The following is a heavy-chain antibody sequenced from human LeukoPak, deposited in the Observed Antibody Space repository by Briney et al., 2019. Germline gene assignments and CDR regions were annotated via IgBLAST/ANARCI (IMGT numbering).Heavy chain of an antibody. CDR1: GGSFSSGSYY. CDR3: ARSGITGTSGHFYYYGVDV. J-gene: IGHJ6*02. D-gene: IGHD1-20*01. CDR2: IYYSGST. Sequence: SETLSLTCTVSGGSFSSGSYYWSWIRQPPGKGLEWIGYIYYSGSTKYNPSLKSRVTISVDTSKNQFSLKVSSVTAADTAVYYCARSGITGTSGHFYYYGVDVWGQGTTVTVSS. V-gene: IGHV4-61*01.